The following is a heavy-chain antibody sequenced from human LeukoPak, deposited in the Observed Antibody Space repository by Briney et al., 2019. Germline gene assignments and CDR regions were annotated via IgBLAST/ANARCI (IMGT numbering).Heavy chain of an antibody. CDR3: ARDPDAGYSSSWYDY. J-gene: IGHJ4*02. Sequence: GGSLRLFCAASGFTFSNYWMSWVRQAPGKGLEWVANIRPDGSEEQYVDSVKGRFTIARDNAKSSLYLQLNSLRAEDTAVYYCARDPDAGYSSSWYDYWGQGTLVTVSS. D-gene: IGHD6-13*01. CDR2: IRPDGSEE. V-gene: IGHV3-7*01. CDR1: GFTFSNYW.